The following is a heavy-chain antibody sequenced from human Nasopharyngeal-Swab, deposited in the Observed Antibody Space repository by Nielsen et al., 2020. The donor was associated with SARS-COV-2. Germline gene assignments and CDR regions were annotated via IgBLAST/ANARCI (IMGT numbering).Heavy chain of an antibody. J-gene: IGHJ3*02. Sequence: SETLSLTCTVSGDSISSGGYYWSWIRQPPGKGLEWIGEINHSGSTNYNPSLKSRVTISVDTSKNQFSLKLSSVTAADTAVYYCARSFRGTTPRDAFDIWGQGTMVTVSS. CDR2: INHSGST. D-gene: IGHD1-7*01. CDR3: ARSFRGTTPRDAFDI. CDR1: GDSISSGGYY. V-gene: IGHV4-39*07.